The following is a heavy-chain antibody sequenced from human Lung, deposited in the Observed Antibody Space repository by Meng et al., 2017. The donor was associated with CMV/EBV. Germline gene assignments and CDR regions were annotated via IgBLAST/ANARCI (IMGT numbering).Heavy chain of an antibody. CDR1: GSAFRSYS. V-gene: IGHV3-21*01. J-gene: IGHJ4*02. Sequence: GGSXRLXCAASGSAFRSYSMNWVRKPPGKGLEWVASISSSVSDVYSAGSVKGRFTISRDNGRDSLYLQMNSLRAEDTGVYYCARAGTTVTFFDHWGPGTPVTVSS. D-gene: IGHD4-17*01. CDR3: ARAGTTVTFFDH. CDR2: ISSSVSDV.